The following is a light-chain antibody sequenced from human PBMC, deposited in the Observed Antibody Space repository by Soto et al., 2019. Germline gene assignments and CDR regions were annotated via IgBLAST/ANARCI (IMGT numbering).Light chain of an antibody. Sequence: QSALTQPPSASGSPGPSVTISCTGTSSEVGGYNYVSWYQQHPGIAPKLMIYEVSKRPSGVPDRFSGSKSGNTASLTVSGLQAEDEADYYCSSYAGSNTPYVFGTGTKVTVL. CDR1: SSEVGGYNY. CDR3: SSYAGSNTPYV. J-gene: IGLJ1*01. V-gene: IGLV2-8*01. CDR2: EVS.